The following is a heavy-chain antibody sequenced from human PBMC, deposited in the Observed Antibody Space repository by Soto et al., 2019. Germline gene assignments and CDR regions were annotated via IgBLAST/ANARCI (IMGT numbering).Heavy chain of an antibody. CDR1: GYTFTSYG. Sequence: ASVKVSCKVSGYTFTSYGISWVRQAPGQGLEWMGWISAYNGNTNYAQKLQGRVTMTTDTSTSTAYMELRSLGSDDTAVYYCARGDLLEPPRGADVWGQGTTVTVSS. D-gene: IGHD3-3*01. J-gene: IGHJ6*02. CDR2: ISAYNGNT. V-gene: IGHV1-18*04. CDR3: ARGDLLEPPRGADV.